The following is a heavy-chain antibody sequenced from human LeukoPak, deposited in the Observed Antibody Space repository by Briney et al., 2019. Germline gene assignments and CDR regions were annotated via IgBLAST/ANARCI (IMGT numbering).Heavy chain of an antibody. Sequence: GGSLRLSCAASGFTFSNYWMSWVRQAPGKGLEWVANIKQDGSDKYYVDSVKGRFTISRDNAKNSLYLQMNSLRAEDTAVYYCARGGFPSVYVFDIWGQGTMVTVSS. CDR2: IKQDGSDK. CDR3: ARGGFPSVYVFDI. V-gene: IGHV3-7*01. CDR1: GFTFSNYW. J-gene: IGHJ3*02.